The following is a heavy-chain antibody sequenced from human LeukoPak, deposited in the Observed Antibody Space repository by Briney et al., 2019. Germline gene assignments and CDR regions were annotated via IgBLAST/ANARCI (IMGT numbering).Heavy chain of an antibody. Sequence: PGGSLRLSCAASGFTFSSYAMSWVRQAPGKGLEWVSAISGSGGSTYYADSVKGRFTISRDNAKNTLYLQMNSLRAEDTAVYYCARRAMGYCSSTSCSNYYYYMDVWGKGTTVTISS. CDR1: GFTFSSYA. V-gene: IGHV3-23*01. D-gene: IGHD2-2*01. CDR2: ISGSGGST. CDR3: ARRAMGYCSSTSCSNYYYYMDV. J-gene: IGHJ6*03.